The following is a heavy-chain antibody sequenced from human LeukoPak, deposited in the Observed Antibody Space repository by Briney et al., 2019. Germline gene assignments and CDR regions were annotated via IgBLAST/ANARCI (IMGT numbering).Heavy chain of an antibody. V-gene: IGHV1-46*01. J-gene: IGHJ4*02. CDR1: GYTFITYY. CDR2: INPRGGTT. D-gene: IGHD4-17*01. CDR3: ARGPYGDYGDY. Sequence: ASVKVSCKAFGYTFITYYMHWVRQAPGQGLEWMGIINPRGGTTSYAQKFQGRVTMTRDTSTSTVYMELSSLRSEDTAVYYCARGPYGDYGDYWGQGTLVTVSS.